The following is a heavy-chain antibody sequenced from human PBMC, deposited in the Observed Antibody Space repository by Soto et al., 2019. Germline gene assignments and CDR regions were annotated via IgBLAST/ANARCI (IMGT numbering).Heavy chain of an antibody. CDR2: IWYDGSDK. D-gene: IGHD3-22*01. CDR1: GFTFSHYG. V-gene: IGHV3-30*02. J-gene: IGHJ4*02. Sequence: GGSLRLSCAASGFTFSHYGMHWVRQAPGKGLEWVAVIWYDGSDKYYADSVKGRFTISRDNSKNTLSLQMNSLRAEDTAVYYCAKDLTEGAYYYDSSGYHIGLAYWGQGTLVTVSS. CDR3: AKDLTEGAYYYDSSGYHIGLAY.